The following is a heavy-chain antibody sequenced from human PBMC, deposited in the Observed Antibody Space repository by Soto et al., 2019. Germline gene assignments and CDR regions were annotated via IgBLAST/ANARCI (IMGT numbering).Heavy chain of an antibody. CDR3: ARVQGP. V-gene: IGHV4-30-2*01. Sequence: SETLSLTCAVSGGSISRGGYSWSGIRQQTGKGLEWIGDIYHSGSTYYNPSLKSRVTISVDRSKNQFSLKLRSVTAAETAVYSCARVQGPWGQGTLVTVSS. J-gene: IGHJ5*02. CDR2: IYHSGST. CDR1: GGSISRGGYS.